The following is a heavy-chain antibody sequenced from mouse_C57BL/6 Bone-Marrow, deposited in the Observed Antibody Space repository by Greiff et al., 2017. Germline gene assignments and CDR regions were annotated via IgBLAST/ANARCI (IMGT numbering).Heavy chain of an antibody. CDR1: GYTFTDYY. Sequence: EVQLQQSGPELVKPGASVKISCKASGYTFTDYYMNWVKQSHGKSLEWIGDINPNNGGTSYNQKIKGKATLTVDKSSSTAYMELRSLTSEDSAVYYCASNYVFAYWGQGTLVTVSA. J-gene: IGHJ3*01. CDR3: ASNYVFAY. CDR2: INPNNGGT. V-gene: IGHV1-26*01. D-gene: IGHD2-1*01.